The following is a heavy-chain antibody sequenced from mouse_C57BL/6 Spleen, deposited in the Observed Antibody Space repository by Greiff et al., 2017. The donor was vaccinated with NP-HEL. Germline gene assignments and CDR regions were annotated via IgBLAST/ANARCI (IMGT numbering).Heavy chain of an antibody. CDR2: IRSKSNNYAT. CDR1: GFSFNTYA. CDR3: VRRDSSGYGFAY. J-gene: IGHJ3*01. D-gene: IGHD3-2*02. V-gene: IGHV10-1*01. Sequence: EVKVVESGGGLVQPKGSLKLSCAASGFSFNTYAMNWVRQAPGKGLEWVARIRSKSNNYATYYADSVKDRFTISRDDSESMLYLQMNNLKTEDTAMYYCVRRDSSGYGFAYWGQGTLVTVSA.